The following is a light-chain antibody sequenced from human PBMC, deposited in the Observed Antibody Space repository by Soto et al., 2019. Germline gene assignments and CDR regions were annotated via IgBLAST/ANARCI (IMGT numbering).Light chain of an antibody. CDR2: RNN. Sequence: QSVLTQPPSASGTPGQRVTISCSGSSSNIGSNYVYWYQQLLGTAPKLLIYRNNQRPSGVPDRFSGSKSGTSASQAISGLRSEDEADYYCAAWDDSLSGRVFGGGTKVTVL. CDR1: SSNIGSNY. V-gene: IGLV1-47*01. CDR3: AAWDDSLSGRV. J-gene: IGLJ3*02.